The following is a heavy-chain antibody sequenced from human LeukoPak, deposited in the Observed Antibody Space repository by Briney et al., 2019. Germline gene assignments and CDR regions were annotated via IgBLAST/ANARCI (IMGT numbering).Heavy chain of an antibody. D-gene: IGHD3-10*01. Sequence: QPGGSLRLSCAASGFTFSSYAVHWVRQAPGKGLEWVAVISYDGSNKYYADSVKGRFTISRDNSKNTLYLQMNSLRAEDTAVYYCARDLKLYGSGDLDYWGQGTLVTVSS. CDR3: ARDLKLYGSGDLDY. V-gene: IGHV3-30*04. CDR2: ISYDGSNK. CDR1: GFTFSSYA. J-gene: IGHJ4*02.